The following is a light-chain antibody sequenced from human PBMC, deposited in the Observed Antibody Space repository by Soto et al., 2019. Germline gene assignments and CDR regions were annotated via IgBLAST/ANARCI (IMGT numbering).Light chain of an antibody. CDR2: NVR. Sequence: QSALTQPASVSGSPGQSITISCTGTSSDVGGYDYVSWYQQHAGKAPKLTIYNVRNRPSGVSNRFSGSKSGTSASLSISGLQPDEEADYFCSSYTISGTVLFGGGTQLTVL. CDR1: SSDVGGYDY. V-gene: IGLV2-14*01. CDR3: SSYTISGTVL. J-gene: IGLJ2*01.